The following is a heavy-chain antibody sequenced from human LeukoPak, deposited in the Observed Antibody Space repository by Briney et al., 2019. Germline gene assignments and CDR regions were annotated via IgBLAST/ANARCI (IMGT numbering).Heavy chain of an antibody. J-gene: IGHJ4*02. D-gene: IGHD3-3*01. CDR2: ISSSSSYI. CDR3: ARVRRIRFLEWLLIDY. CDR1: GFTFSSYS. V-gene: IGHV3-21*01. Sequence: PGGSLRLSCAASGFTFSSYSMNWVRQAPGKGLEWVSSISSSSSYIYYADSVKGRFTISRDNAKNSLYLQMNSLRAEDTAVYYCARVRRIRFLEWLLIDYWGQGTLVTVSS.